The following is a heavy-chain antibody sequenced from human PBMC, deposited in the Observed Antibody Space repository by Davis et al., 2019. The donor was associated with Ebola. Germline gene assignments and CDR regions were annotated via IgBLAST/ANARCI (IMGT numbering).Heavy chain of an antibody. CDR1: GGSISSGDYY. CDR2: IYYSGNA. V-gene: IGHV4-30-4*01. J-gene: IGHJ6*04. D-gene: IGHD4-17*01. CDR3: ARGRPSTVTTDYYAMDV. Sequence: SETLSLTCTVSGGSISSGDYYWSWIRQPPGKGLEWIGYIYYSGNAYYSPSLESRVTISLDTSKNQFSLKLTSVTAADTAVYFCARGRPSTVTTDYYAMDVWGKGTTVTVSS.